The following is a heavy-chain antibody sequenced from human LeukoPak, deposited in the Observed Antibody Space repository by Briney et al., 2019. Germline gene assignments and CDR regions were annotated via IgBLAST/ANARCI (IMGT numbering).Heavy chain of an antibody. J-gene: IGHJ6*03. Sequence: KPSQTLTLTCTVSGGSISSGDYYWSWIRQPPGKGLEWIGYIYYSGSTYYKPSLKSRVTISVDTSKNQFSLKLSSVTAADTAVCYCAREKIVVVPTAAYYMDVWGKGTTVTVSS. CDR1: GGSISSGDYY. CDR2: IYYSGST. V-gene: IGHV4-30-4*08. D-gene: IGHD2-2*01. CDR3: AREKIVVVPTAAYYMDV.